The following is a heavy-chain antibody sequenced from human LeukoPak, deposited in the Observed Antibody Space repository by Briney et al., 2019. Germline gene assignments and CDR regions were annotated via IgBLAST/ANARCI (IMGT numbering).Heavy chain of an antibody. CDR2: VKEDGSQK. D-gene: IGHD4-17*01. Sequence: GGSLRLSCAASGFTFSHYWMTWVRQAPGKGLEWVANVKEDGSQKTYVDSVKGRFTISRDNAKNSLFLQMNNVRADDTAVYYCAKAPFHGDSIPYYFDYWGQGTLVTVSS. CDR1: GFTFSHYW. V-gene: IGHV3-7*01. J-gene: IGHJ4*02. CDR3: AKAPFHGDSIPYYFDY.